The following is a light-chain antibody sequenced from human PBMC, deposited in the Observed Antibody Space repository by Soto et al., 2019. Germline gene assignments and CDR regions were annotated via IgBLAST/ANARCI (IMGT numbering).Light chain of an antibody. V-gene: IGKV3-20*01. CDR1: QSVTSNY. J-gene: IGKJ1*01. CDR3: QQYGTTPWT. Sequence: EIVLTQSPGTLSASPGERITLSCRASQSVTSNYLAWYQQKPGKAPRLLIYGASSRATGIPDRFSGSGSGTDFTLTIIRLEPEDFAVYYCQQYGTTPWTFGQGTKVEIK. CDR2: GAS.